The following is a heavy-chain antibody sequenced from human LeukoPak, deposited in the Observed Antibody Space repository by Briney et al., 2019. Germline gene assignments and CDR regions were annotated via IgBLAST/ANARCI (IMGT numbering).Heavy chain of an antibody. Sequence: GGSLRLSGAASGFTVSNKCTSWVRQAPGRGLEWVSVIYSGGSTYYADSVKGRFSISRDKSKNTLYLQMNSLRAEDTALYYCAREMYCSGGSCYGDAFDIWGQGTMVTVSS. V-gene: IGHV3-66*01. CDR2: IYSGGST. J-gene: IGHJ3*02. CDR1: GFTVSNKC. D-gene: IGHD2-15*01. CDR3: AREMYCSGGSCYGDAFDI.